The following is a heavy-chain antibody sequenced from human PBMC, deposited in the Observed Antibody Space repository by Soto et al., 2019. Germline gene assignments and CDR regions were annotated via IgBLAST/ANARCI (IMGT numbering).Heavy chain of an antibody. CDR1: GLTFSNYG. Sequence: QVQLVESGGGVVQPGRSLRLSCAASGLTFSNYGMYWVRQAPGKGLVWVAVISYDGSNTYYVDSVKGRFTISRDNSKNTLHLQMNSLRADDTAVYYCAKDRGPYCSGAGCSASYGLDVWGQGTTVTVSS. CDR2: ISYDGSNT. J-gene: IGHJ6*02. D-gene: IGHD2-15*01. CDR3: AKDRGPYCSGAGCSASYGLDV. V-gene: IGHV3-30*18.